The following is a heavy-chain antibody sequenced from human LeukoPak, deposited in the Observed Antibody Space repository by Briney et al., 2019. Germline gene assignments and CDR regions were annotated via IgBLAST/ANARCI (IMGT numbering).Heavy chain of an antibody. CDR3: AKVPWGAGVGYFDY. J-gene: IGHJ4*02. CDR2: ISGSGGST. D-gene: IGHD3-10*01. CDR1: GFTFSSYA. Sequence: GESLKISCAASGFTFSSYAMSWVRQAPGKGLEWVSAISGSGGSTYYADSVKGRFTISRDNSKNTLYLQMNSLRAEDTAVYYCAKVPWGAGVGYFDYWGQGTLVTVSS. V-gene: IGHV3-23*01.